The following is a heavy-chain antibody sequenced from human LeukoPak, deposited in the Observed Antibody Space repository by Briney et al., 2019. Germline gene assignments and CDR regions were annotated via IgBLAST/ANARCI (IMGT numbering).Heavy chain of an antibody. J-gene: IGHJ3*02. D-gene: IGHD6-25*01. V-gene: IGHV3-23*05. Sequence: GGSLRLYCAASGFTFRNYPMNWVRRAPGKGLQWVSVLNPSGSSTYYADSVEGRFTISRDNAKNTLYLQMTSLRGEDSAVYYCARGGKGPGTFDIWGQGTMVTHSS. CDR1: GFTFRNYP. CDR2: LNPSGSST. CDR3: ARGGKGPGTFDI.